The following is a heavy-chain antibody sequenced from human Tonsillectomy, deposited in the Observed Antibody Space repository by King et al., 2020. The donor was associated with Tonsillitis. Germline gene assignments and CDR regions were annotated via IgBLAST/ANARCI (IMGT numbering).Heavy chain of an antibody. Sequence: VQLVESGGGMVQPGRSLRLSCAASGFTFSSYGMHWVRQAPGKGLEWVAVIWYDGSNKYYADSVKGRFTISRDNSKNTLYLQMNSLRAEDTAVYYCARDLRGDFWSAYYFDYWGQGTLVTVSS. CDR2: IWYDGSNK. CDR1: GFTFSSYG. D-gene: IGHD3-3*01. V-gene: IGHV3-33*08. CDR3: ARDLRGDFWSAYYFDY. J-gene: IGHJ4*02.